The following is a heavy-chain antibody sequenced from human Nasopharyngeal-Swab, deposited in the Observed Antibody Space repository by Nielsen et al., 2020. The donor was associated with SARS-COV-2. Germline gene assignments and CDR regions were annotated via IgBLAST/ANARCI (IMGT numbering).Heavy chain of an antibody. Sequence: SETLFLTCTVSGGSISSGGYYWSWISQHPGKGLEWIGYIYYSGSTYYNPSLKSRVTISVDTSKNQFSLKLSSVTAADTAVYYCARYYCSGGSCLWGDPQVDYWGQGTLVTVSS. V-gene: IGHV4-31*03. J-gene: IGHJ4*02. D-gene: IGHD2-15*01. CDR1: GGSISSGGYY. CDR2: IYYSGST. CDR3: ARYYCSGGSCLWGDPQVDY.